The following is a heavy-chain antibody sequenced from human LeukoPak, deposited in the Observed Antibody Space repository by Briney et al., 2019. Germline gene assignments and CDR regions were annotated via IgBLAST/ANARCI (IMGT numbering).Heavy chain of an antibody. CDR1: GFTFRNDW. Sequence: QTGGSLRLSCAVFGFTFRNDWMSWVRQTPGKGLEWVAMIKQDGSGKNYVDSVRGRFTISRDDAKNSLYLQMTSLRDEDTAMCYCAREDFYVSGSYSRWGQGTLVTVSS. D-gene: IGHD3-10*01. CDR3: AREDFYVSGSYSR. CDR2: IKQDGSGK. J-gene: IGHJ4*02. V-gene: IGHV3-7*01.